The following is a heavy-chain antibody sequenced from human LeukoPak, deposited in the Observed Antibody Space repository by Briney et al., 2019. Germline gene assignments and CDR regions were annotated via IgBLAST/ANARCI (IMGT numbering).Heavy chain of an antibody. V-gene: IGHV3-30-3*01. D-gene: IGHD2-15*01. CDR2: ISYDGSNK. J-gene: IGHJ4*02. CDR1: GFTFSSYA. CDR3: ARGKVVLFY. Sequence: GRSLRLSCAASGFTFSSYAMHWVRQAPGKGLEWVAVISYDGSNKYYADSVKGRFTISRDNSKNTLYLQMNSLRAEDTAVYYCARGKVVLFYWGQGTLVTVSS.